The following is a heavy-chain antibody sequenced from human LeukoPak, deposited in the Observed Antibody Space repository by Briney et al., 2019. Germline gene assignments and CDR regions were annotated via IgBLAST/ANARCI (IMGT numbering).Heavy chain of an antibody. CDR1: GFTFSSYW. CDR2: IKQDGSEK. Sequence: GGSLRLSCAASGFTFSSYWMSWVRQAPGKGLKWVANIKQDGSEKYYVDSVKGRFTISRDNAKNSLYLQMNSLRAEDTAVYYCARPGQEVRGVLFDYWGQGTLVTVSS. D-gene: IGHD3-10*01. V-gene: IGHV3-7*01. CDR3: ARPGQEVRGVLFDY. J-gene: IGHJ4*02.